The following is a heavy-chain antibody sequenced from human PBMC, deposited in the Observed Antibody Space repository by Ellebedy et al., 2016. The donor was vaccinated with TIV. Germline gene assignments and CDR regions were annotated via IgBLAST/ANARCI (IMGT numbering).Heavy chain of an antibody. CDR1: GGSISSVGYY. CDR3: ARESAFTSNWYKLDY. J-gene: IGHJ4*02. V-gene: IGHV4-39*07. D-gene: IGHD6-13*01. Sequence: SETLSLTXTVSGGSISSVGYYWGWIRQPPGKGLEWIGSIYYSGRTHYNPSLKSRVSISVDTSKNQFSLRVSSVTAADTAVYYCARESAFTSNWYKLDYWGQGTLVTVSS. CDR2: IYYSGRT.